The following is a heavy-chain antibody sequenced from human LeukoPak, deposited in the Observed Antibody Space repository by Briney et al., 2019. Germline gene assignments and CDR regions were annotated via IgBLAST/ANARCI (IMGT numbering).Heavy chain of an antibody. CDR3: ARDAGYSYGSPFDY. CDR1: GGTFSSYA. D-gene: IGHD5-18*01. V-gene: IGHV1-69*04. J-gene: IGHJ4*02. Sequence: SVKVSCKASGGTFSSYAISWVRQAPGQGLEWMGRIIPILGIANYAQKFQGRVTITADKSTGTAYMELSSLRSEDTAVYYCARDAGYSYGSPFDYWGQGTLVTVSS. CDR2: IIPILGIA.